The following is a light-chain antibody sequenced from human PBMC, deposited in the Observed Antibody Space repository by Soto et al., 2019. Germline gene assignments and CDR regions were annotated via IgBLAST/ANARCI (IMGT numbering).Light chain of an antibody. CDR2: AAS. CDR1: QDIRNF. Sequence: DIQMTQSPTSLSASVGDRVTITCRASQDIRNFVVWYQQKPGQAPKLLIYAASSLQSGVPSLFIGSGSGTDFTLTINSLLPEDVATYCGQKYSSVPVFGPGTKVEIK. J-gene: IGKJ3*01. CDR3: QKYSSVPV. V-gene: IGKV1-27*01.